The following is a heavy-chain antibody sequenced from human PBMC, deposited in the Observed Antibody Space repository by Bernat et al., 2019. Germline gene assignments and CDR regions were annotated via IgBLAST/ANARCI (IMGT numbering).Heavy chain of an antibody. Sequence: QVQLVQSGAEVKKPGASVKVSCKASGYTFTSYGISWVRQAPGQGLEWMGWISAYNGNTNYAQKLQGRVTMTTDTTTSTDYMGLRSLRSDDTAVYYCARPNAFYYYYGMDVWGQGTTVTVSS. J-gene: IGHJ6*02. V-gene: IGHV1-18*01. CDR2: ISAYNGNT. CDR1: GYTFTSYG. CDR3: ARPNAFYYYYGMDV.